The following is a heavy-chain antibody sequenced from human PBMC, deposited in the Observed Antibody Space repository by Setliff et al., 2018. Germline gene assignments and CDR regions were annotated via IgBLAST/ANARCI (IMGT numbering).Heavy chain of an antibody. V-gene: IGHV4-4*07. CDR3: ARTSRDGATYMDV. CDR2: ICRGSNT. Sequence: TSETLSLTCTVSGGSMTSYYWSWIRQPAGKGLEWIGRICSSENTIGRICRGSNTHYNPSLQSRVTMSLDTSTNQFSQRLSSVTAADTAVYYCARTSRDGATYMDVWGKGTTVTVSS. D-gene: IGHD3-10*01. J-gene: IGHJ6*03. CDR1: GGSMTSYY.